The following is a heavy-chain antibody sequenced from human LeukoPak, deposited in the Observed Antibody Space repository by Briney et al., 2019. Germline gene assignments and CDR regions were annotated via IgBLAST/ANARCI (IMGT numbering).Heavy chain of an antibody. J-gene: IGHJ4*02. CDR3: ARRRGSGRYSDY. CDR1: GYSFSSYW. Sequence: GESLKISCQGSGYSFSSYWIGWVRQMPGKGLEWMGVIYPGDSDTTYSPSFQGQVSISADKSISTAYLQWNSLKASDTGIYYCARRRGSGRYSDYWGQGTLVTVSS. CDR2: IYPGDSDT. D-gene: IGHD3-10*01. V-gene: IGHV5-51*01.